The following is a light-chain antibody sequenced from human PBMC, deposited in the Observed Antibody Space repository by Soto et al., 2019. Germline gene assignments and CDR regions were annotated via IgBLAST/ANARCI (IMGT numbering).Light chain of an antibody. J-gene: IGKJ4*01. CDR2: GAS. CDR1: QSISSD. Sequence: EILMTQSPATLSVSPGERVSLSCRASQSISSDLAWYQQKPGQSPRLLIYGASTRATGVPARFSGSGSGTEFTLTISSLQSEDFAVYYCQHYNNWPFTFGGGTRVEIK. CDR3: QHYNNWPFT. V-gene: IGKV3-15*01.